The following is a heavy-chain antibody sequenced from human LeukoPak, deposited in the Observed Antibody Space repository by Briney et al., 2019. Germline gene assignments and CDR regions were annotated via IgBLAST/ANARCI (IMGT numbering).Heavy chain of an antibody. J-gene: IGHJ4*02. D-gene: IGHD1-20*01. CDR3: ASDKLTSTSY. V-gene: IGHV4-39*01. Sequence: SETLSLTCTVSGGSISSSSYYWGWIRQPPGKGLEWIGSICYSGSTYYNPSLKSRVTISVDTSKNQFSLKLSSVTAADTAVYYCASDKLTSTSYWGQGTLVTVSS. CDR2: ICYSGST. CDR1: GGSISSSSYY.